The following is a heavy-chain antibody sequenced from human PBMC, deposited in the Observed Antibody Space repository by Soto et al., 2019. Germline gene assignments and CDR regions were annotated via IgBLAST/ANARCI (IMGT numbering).Heavy chain of an antibody. CDR2: IYYSGST. V-gene: IGHV4-31*03. D-gene: IGHD3-10*01. J-gene: IGHJ4*02. Sequence: PSETLSLTCTVSGGSISSGGYYWSWIRQHPGKGLEWIGYIYYSGSTYYNPSLKSRLSISVDTSKNQFSLKLSSVTAADTAVYYCATSYGSRSYSFDYWGQGTLVTVSS. CDR3: ATSYGSRSYSFDY. CDR1: GGSISSGGYY.